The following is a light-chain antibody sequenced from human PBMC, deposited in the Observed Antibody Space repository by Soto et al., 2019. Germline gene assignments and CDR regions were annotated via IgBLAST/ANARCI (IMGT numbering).Light chain of an antibody. V-gene: IGKV1-5*01. CDR1: QSISRR. J-gene: IGKJ1*01. Sequence: IHGTHAPSALSASVGDRVTVTFLASQSISRRLAWYQQKPGKAPEIMISDASSLESGVPSRFSGSGSGTEFTLTISSLQPDDFATYYCQHYNSYSEAFGQGTKVDIK. CDR2: DAS. CDR3: QHYNSYSEA.